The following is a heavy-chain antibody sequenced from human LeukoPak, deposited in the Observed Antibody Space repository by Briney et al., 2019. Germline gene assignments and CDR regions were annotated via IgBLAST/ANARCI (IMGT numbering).Heavy chain of an antibody. CDR2: ISGDGNTI. CDR3: ARYYYYGSGTPYYYYYMDV. Sequence: SGGSLILSCAAAGSFSSYYYMSWLRKAPGKGVGGVLYISGDGNTIYYADSVKGRFTLSRDNAQNSLYLQMNSLRAEDTAVYYCARYYYYGSGTPYYYYYMDVWCKGTTVTVSS. CDR1: GSFSSYYY. D-gene: IGHD3-10*01. J-gene: IGHJ6*03. V-gene: IGHV3-11*04.